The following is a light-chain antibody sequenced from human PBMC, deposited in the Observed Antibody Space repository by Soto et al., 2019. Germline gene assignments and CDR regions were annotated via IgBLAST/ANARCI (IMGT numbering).Light chain of an antibody. CDR1: QSVSSSY. J-gene: IGKJ5*01. CDR3: QQYGSSPLVT. Sequence: EIVLTQSPGTLSLSPGERATLSCRASQSVSSSYLAWYQQKPGQDPRLLIYGASSRATGIPDRFSGSGSGTDFPLTISRLEPEDFAVYYCQQYGSSPLVTFGQGTRLEIK. V-gene: IGKV3-20*01. CDR2: GAS.